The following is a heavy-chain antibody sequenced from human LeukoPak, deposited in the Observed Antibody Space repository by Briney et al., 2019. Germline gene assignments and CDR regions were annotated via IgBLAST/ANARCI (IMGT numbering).Heavy chain of an antibody. V-gene: IGHV1-2*02. CDR3: SRESIVGATTLDY. J-gene: IGHJ4*02. Sequence: ASVNVSCKASGYTFTGHYMHWVRQAPGQGLEWMGWINPNSSGTNYAQKFQGRVTMTRDASISTAYMEVSSLRSDDTAVYYCSRESIVGATTLDYWGQGTLVTVSS. CDR2: INPNSSGT. CDR1: GYTFTGHY. D-gene: IGHD1-26*01.